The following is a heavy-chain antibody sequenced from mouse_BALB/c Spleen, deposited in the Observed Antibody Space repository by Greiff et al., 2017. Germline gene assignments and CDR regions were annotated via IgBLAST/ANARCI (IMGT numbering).Heavy chain of an antibody. Sequence: QVQLQQSGPQLVRPGASVKISCKASGYSFTSYWMHWVKQRPGQGLEWIGMIDPSDSETRLNQKFKDKATLTVDKSSSTAYMQLSSPTSEDSAVYYCAREGAYYRYDGAWFAYWGQGTLVTVSA. J-gene: IGHJ3*01. CDR2: IDPSDSET. V-gene: IGHV1S127*01. CDR3: AREGAYYRYDGAWFAY. D-gene: IGHD2-14*01. CDR1: GYSFTSYW.